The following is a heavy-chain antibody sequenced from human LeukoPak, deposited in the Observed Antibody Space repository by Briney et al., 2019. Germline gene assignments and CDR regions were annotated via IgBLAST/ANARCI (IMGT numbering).Heavy chain of an antibody. Sequence: PGGSLRLSCAASGFTFSSYAMHWVRQAPGKGLEYVSAISSNGGSTYYANSVKGRFTISRDNSKNSLYLQMNSLRTEDTALYYCAKDDGSGYYRGYYFDYWGQGTLVTVSS. CDR1: GFTFSSYA. CDR3: AKDDGSGYYRGYYFDY. V-gene: IGHV3-64*01. J-gene: IGHJ4*02. D-gene: IGHD3-22*01. CDR2: ISSNGGST.